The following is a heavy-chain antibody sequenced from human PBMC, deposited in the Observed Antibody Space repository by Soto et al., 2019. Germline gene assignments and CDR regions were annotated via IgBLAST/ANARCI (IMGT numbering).Heavy chain of an antibody. CDR2: IIPIFGTA. CDR1: GGTFSSYD. Sequence: QVQLVQSGAEVKKPGSSVKVSCKASGGTFSSYDINWVRQAPGQGLEWMGGIIPIFGTADYAQKFQGRVTITADESTSTAYMELSSLRSEDTAVYYCVSNGFGETYYYGLDVWGQGTTVTVSS. CDR3: VSNGFGETYYYGLDV. D-gene: IGHD3-10*01. V-gene: IGHV1-69*12. J-gene: IGHJ6*02.